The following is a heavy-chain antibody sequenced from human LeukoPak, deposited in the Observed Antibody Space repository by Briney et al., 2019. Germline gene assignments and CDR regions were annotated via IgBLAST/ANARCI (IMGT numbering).Heavy chain of an antibody. CDR1: GGPISSYY. J-gene: IGHJ3*02. V-gene: IGHV4-59*01. CDR2: IYYSGST. Sequence: SETLSLTCTVSGGPISSYYWSWIRQPPGKGLEWIGYIYYSGSTNYNPSLKSRVTISVDTSKNQFSLKLSSVTAADTAVYYCARDRVGPFDIWGQGTMVTVSS. CDR3: ARDRVGPFDI. D-gene: IGHD3-10*01.